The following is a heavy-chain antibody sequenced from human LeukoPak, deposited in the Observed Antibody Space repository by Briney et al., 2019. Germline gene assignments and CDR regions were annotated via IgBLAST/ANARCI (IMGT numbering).Heavy chain of an antibody. CDR1: GFTFSSYA. D-gene: IGHD3-16*01. Sequence: PGGSLRLSCAASGFTFSSYAMSWVRQAPGKGLEWVSAISGSGGSTYYADSVKGRFTISRDNSKNTLYLQMNGLRAEDTAVYYCAKGGESEYELDYWGQGALVTVSS. CDR2: ISGSGGST. J-gene: IGHJ4*02. V-gene: IGHV3-23*01. CDR3: AKGGESEYELDY.